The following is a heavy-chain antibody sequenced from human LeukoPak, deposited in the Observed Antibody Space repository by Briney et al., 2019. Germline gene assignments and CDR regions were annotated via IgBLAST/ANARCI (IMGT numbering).Heavy chain of an antibody. D-gene: IGHD5-18*01. CDR3: AKDRNVDTAMAPGAAFDY. J-gene: IGHJ4*02. Sequence: GGSLRLSCAASGFTFSSYGMNWVRQAPGKGLEWVSVITGGGGSTYYADSVKGRFAISRDNSKNTLYLQMNSLRAEDTAVYYCAKDRNVDTAMAPGAAFDYWGRGTLVTVSS. V-gene: IGHV3-23*01. CDR2: ITGGGGST. CDR1: GFTFSSYG.